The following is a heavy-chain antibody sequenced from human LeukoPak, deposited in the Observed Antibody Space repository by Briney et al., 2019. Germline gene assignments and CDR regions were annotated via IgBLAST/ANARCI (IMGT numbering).Heavy chain of an antibody. CDR2: ISWNSGSI. CDR3: AKAVYDLDAFDI. Sequence: GGSLRLSCAASGFTFDDYAMHWVRQAPGKGLEWVSGISWNSGSIGYADSVKGRFTISRDNAKNSLYLQMNSLRAEDTALYYCAKAVYDLDAFDIWGQGTMVTVSS. D-gene: IGHD3-3*01. V-gene: IGHV3-9*01. J-gene: IGHJ3*02. CDR1: GFTFDDYA.